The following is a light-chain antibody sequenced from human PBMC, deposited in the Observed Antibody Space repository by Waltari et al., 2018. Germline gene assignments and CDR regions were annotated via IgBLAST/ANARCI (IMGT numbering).Light chain of an antibody. CDR1: SSDVCGYNY. V-gene: IGLV2-14*03. Sequence: QSALTQPASVSGSPGQSITISCTGTSSDVCGYNYVAWYQQYPGKATQHMIYDVNNRPSGVSTRFSGSKSGYTASLTISGLQAEDEADYYCSSYTGSSTQVFGGGTKLTVL. CDR3: SSYTGSSTQV. CDR2: DVN. J-gene: IGLJ2*01.